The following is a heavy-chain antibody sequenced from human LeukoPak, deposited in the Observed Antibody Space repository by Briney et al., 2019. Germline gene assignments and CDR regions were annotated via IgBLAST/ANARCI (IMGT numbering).Heavy chain of an antibody. V-gene: IGHV1-46*01. CDR1: GYTFTSFY. Sequence: ASVKVSCKASGYTFTSFYMYWVRQAPGQGLEWMGIINPNGGSTSYAQKFQGRLTMTRDTSTSTVYMELSSLRSEDTAVYYCARGAGYYDSSASIDYWGQGTLVTVSS. CDR3: ARGAGYYDSSASIDY. CDR2: INPNGGST. J-gene: IGHJ4*02. D-gene: IGHD3-22*01.